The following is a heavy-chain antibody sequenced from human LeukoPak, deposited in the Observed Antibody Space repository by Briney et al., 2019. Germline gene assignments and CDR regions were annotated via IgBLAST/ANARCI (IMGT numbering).Heavy chain of an antibody. D-gene: IGHD5-24*01. J-gene: IGHJ6*02. CDR2: IYYSGST. CDR1: GGSISSYY. Sequence: PSETLSLTCTVSGGSISSYYWSWIRQPPGKGLEWIGYIYYSGSTNYNPSLKSRVTISVDTSKNQFSLKLSSVTAADTAVYYCARVSMDYYYGMDVWGQGTTVTVSS. CDR3: ARVSMDYYYGMDV. V-gene: IGHV4-59*08.